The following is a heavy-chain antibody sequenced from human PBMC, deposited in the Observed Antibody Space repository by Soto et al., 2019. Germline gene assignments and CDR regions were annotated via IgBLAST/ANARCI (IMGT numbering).Heavy chain of an antibody. CDR1: GGTFSNYA. J-gene: IGHJ6*02. CDR2: IIPMMSTA. D-gene: IGHD6-13*01. V-gene: IGHV1-69*12. CDR3: ARERFSSDWYSGYNYGMDV. Sequence: QVQLVQSGAEVKKPGSSVKVSCKASGGTFSNYAISWVRQAPGQGLEWMGGIIPMMSTANYAQKFQGKVTITADESTSTAYMELRGLRSEDTAVYYCARERFSSDWYSGYNYGMDVWGQGTTVTVSS.